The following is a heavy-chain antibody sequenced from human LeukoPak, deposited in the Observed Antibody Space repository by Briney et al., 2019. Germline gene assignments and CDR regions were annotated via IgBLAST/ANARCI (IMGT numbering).Heavy chain of an antibody. CDR1: GFTFSSYS. Sequence: GGSLRLSCAASGFTFSSYSMNWVRQAPGKGLEWVSSISSGSSYIYYADSVKDRFTISRDNAKNSLYLQMNSLRGEDTAVYYCARIYSNGWQDYWGQGTLVTVSS. J-gene: IGHJ4*02. D-gene: IGHD6-19*01. V-gene: IGHV3-21*01. CDR2: ISSGSSYI. CDR3: ARIYSNGWQDY.